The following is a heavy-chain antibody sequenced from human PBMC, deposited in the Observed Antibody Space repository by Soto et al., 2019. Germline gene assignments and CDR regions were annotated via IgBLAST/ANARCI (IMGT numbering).Heavy chain of an antibody. V-gene: IGHV3-23*01. CDR3: AKWLVGASGAPDY. CDR1: GFTFSMYA. Sequence: PGGSLRLSCAVSGFTFSMYAMSWVRQAPGKGLEWVSAISGRGESTFYADSVKGRFTISRDNSKKTLFLQMNSLRAEDTAIYYCAKWLVGASGAPDYWGQGTPVTVSS. D-gene: IGHD1-26*01. J-gene: IGHJ4*02. CDR2: ISGRGEST.